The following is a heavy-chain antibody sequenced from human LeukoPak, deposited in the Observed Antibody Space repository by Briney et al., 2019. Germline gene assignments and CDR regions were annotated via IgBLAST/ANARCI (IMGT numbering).Heavy chain of an antibody. CDR3: ARDGADRFITMVRGVILDY. J-gene: IGHJ4*02. V-gene: IGHV3-30-3*01. CDR2: ISSDGNNK. Sequence: GRSLRLSCAASGFTFSSYAMHWVRQAPGKGLEWVAVISSDGNNKYYADSVKGRFTISRANSKNTLYLQMNSLRADDTAVYYCARDGADRFITMVRGVILDYWGRGTLVTVSS. D-gene: IGHD3-10*01. CDR1: GFTFSSYA.